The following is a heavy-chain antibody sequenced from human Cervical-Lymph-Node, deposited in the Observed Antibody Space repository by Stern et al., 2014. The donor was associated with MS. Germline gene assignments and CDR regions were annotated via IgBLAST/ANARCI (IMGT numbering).Heavy chain of an antibody. CDR3: ARGVAHGELDY. D-gene: IGHD4-17*01. V-gene: IGHV3-13*01. J-gene: IGHJ4*02. CDR2: IESSGRT. Sequence: VQLVESGGGLVQPGGSLRLSCAVSGFTFTTYDMHWVRQTSGQGLAWVSTIESSGRTFYPASVKCRFTISRDNAKNSFYLQMNSLRAGDTAVYYCARGVAHGELDYWGPGTLVTVSS. CDR1: GFTFTTYD.